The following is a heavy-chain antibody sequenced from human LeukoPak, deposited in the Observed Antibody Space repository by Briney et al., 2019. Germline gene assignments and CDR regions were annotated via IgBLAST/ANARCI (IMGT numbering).Heavy chain of an antibody. CDR3: ARVTGYIIEDYFDY. CDR2: IYVTGST. D-gene: IGHD6-13*01. Sequence: SETLSLTCTVSGASISSYYWSWIRQPAGKALEWIGRIYVTGSTNYNPSLKSRVTISVDTSKKQFSLKLSSVTAADTAVYYCARVTGYIIEDYFDYWGQGTLVTVSS. J-gene: IGHJ4*02. CDR1: GASISSYY. V-gene: IGHV4-4*07.